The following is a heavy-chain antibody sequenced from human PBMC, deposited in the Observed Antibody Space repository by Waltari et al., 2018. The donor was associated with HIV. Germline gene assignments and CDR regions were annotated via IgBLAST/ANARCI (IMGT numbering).Heavy chain of an antibody. V-gene: IGHV3-30*03. CDR1: GFTFSNYA. CDR2: IAYDGSKK. J-gene: IGHJ6*02. CDR3: ARTFIRATNGMDV. Sequence: QAQLMESGGGVVQPGRSLRLSCAASGFTFSNYAMHWVRQAPGKGREWVAVIAYDGSKKYYADSVKGRFTISRDSAKNTLYLQRNSLTAQDTAVYYCARTFIRATNGMDVWGQGTTVFVSS.